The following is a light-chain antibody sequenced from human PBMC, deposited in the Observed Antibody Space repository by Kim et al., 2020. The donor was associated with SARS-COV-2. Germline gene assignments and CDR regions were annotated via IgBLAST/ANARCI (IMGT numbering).Light chain of an antibody. J-gene: IGKJ2*01. Sequence: DIQMTQSPSFVSASVGDRVTISCRASQDFRSWLSWYQQRPGQAPRLLIYAAYNLQTGVPSRFSGSGSGTDFTLTLSSLQPEDFATYYCQQTNNFPYTFGQGTKLE. CDR2: AAY. CDR1: QDFRSW. CDR3: QQTNNFPYT. V-gene: IGKV1-12*01.